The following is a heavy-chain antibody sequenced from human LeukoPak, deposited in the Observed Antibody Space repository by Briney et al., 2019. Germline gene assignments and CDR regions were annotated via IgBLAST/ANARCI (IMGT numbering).Heavy chain of an antibody. J-gene: IGHJ4*02. D-gene: IGHD3-22*01. CDR1: GGTFSSYA. CDR2: IIPTFGTA. CDR3: ARVRYYDSSGYYYFDY. V-gene: IGHV1-69*05. Sequence: SVKVSCKASGGTFSSYAISWVRQAPGQGLEWMGRIIPTFGTANYAQKFQGRVTITTDESTSTAYMELSSLRSEDTAVYYCARVRYYDSSGYYYFDYWGQGTLVTVSS.